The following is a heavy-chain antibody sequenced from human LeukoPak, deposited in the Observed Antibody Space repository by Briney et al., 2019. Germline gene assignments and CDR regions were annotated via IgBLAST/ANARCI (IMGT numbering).Heavy chain of an antibody. CDR2: VDPEDGGT. V-gene: IGHV1-69-2*01. CDR3: ARDLGEWGSPVSRRAIDI. Sequence: GASVKVSCKASGYTFTDYYMHWVQQAPGKGLEWMGRVDPEDGGTIYAEKFQGRVTITADTSTDTAYMELSSLRSEDTAVYYCARDLGEWGSPVSRRAIDIWGQGTMVTVSS. J-gene: IGHJ3*02. CDR1: GYTFTDYY. D-gene: IGHD3-10*01.